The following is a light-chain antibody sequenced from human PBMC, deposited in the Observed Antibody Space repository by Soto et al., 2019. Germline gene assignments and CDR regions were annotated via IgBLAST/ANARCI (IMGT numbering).Light chain of an antibody. J-gene: IGLJ2*01. CDR1: SSDVGDYHY. V-gene: IGLV2-14*03. Sequence: QSALTQPASVSGSPGQSITISCTGTSSDVGDYHYVSWYQQHPGKAPKLMIYDVSDRPSGVYNRFSGSKSGNTASLTISGLQAEDEANYYCSSYASSSTLVFGGGTKLTVL. CDR3: SSYASSSTLV. CDR2: DVS.